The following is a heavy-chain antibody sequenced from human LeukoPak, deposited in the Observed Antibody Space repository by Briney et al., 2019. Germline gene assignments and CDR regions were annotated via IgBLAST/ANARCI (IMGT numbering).Heavy chain of an antibody. CDR3: AINYYDSSGYYSMAWYFDL. V-gene: IGHV1-46*01. CDR2: INPSGGST. J-gene: IGHJ2*01. CDR1: GYTFTSYY. Sequence: ASVKVSCKASGYTFTSYYMHWVRQAPGQGLEWMGIINPSGGSTSYAQKSQGRVTMTRDMSTSTVYMELSSLRSEDTAVYYCAINYYDSSGYYSMAWYFDLWGRGTLVTVSS. D-gene: IGHD3-22*01.